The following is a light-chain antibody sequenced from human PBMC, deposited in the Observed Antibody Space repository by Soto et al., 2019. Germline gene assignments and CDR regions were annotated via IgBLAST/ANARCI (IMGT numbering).Light chain of an antibody. CDR2: EVS. Sequence: QSALTQPASVSGSPGQSITISCTGTSSDVGGYNYVSWYQQHPGKAPKLMIYEVSNRPSGVSNRFSGSKSGNTASLTISGLQAEGAADYYCSSYISSSTGVFGPGTKLTVL. J-gene: IGLJ1*01. CDR1: SSDVGGYNY. CDR3: SSYISSSTGV. V-gene: IGLV2-14*01.